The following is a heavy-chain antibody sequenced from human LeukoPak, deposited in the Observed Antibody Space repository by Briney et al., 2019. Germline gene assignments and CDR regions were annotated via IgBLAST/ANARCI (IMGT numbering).Heavy chain of an antibody. CDR3: ARSTPRYYYDSSGYPYWYFDL. V-gene: IGHV4-59*01. D-gene: IGHD3-22*01. CDR2: IYYSGTT. CDR1: GGSISSYY. J-gene: IGHJ2*01. Sequence: SETLSLTXTVSGGSISSYYWSWIRQPPGKGLEWIGYIYYSGTTNYNPSLKSRVTISVDTSKNQFSLKLSSVTAADTAVYYCARSTPRYYYDSSGYPYWYFDLWGRGTLVTVSS.